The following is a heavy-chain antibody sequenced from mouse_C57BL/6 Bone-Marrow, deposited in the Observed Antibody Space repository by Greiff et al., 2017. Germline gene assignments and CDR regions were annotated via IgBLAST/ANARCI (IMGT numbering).Heavy chain of an antibody. J-gene: IGHJ3*01. D-gene: IGHD4-1*01. V-gene: IGHV1-15*01. Sequence: QVQLQQSGAELVRPGASVTLSCKASGYTFTDYEMHWVKQTPVHGLEWIGAIDPETGGTAYNQKFQGKAILTAYKSSSTAYMELRSLTSEDSAVYYCTRWEGFAYWGQGTLVTVSA. CDR2: IDPETGGT. CDR3: TRWEGFAY. CDR1: GYTFTDYE.